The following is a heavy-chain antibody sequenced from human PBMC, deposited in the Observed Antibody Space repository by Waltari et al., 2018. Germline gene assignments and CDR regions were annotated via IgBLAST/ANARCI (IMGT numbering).Heavy chain of an antibody. J-gene: IGHJ3*02. CDR2: ISGGGFST. Sequence: EVRLVESGGGLVQPGGSLRLSCAASGFTFSDSAMSWVRQAPGKGLGWVSGISGGGFSTYYADSVKGRFTISRDNSKSTLYLQMNSLKAEDTAVFYCAKRGYNSGWSGAFDIWGQGTMVTVSS. V-gene: IGHV3-23*04. CDR3: AKRGYNSGWSGAFDI. D-gene: IGHD6-19*01. CDR1: GFTFSDSA.